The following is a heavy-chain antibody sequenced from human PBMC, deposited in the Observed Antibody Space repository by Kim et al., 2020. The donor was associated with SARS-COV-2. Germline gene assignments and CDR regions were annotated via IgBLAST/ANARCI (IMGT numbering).Heavy chain of an antibody. V-gene: IGHV1-18*01. J-gene: IGHJ4*02. Sequence: ASVKVSCKASGYTFTSYGISWVRQAPGQGLEWMGWISAYNGNTNYAQKLQGRVTMTTDTSTSTAYMELRSLRSDDTAVYYCVRDPGVADITMIVVVTPAFDYWGQGTLVTVSS. CDR1: GYTFTSYG. CDR3: VRDPGVADITMIVVVTPAFDY. CDR2: ISAYNGNT. D-gene: IGHD3-22*01.